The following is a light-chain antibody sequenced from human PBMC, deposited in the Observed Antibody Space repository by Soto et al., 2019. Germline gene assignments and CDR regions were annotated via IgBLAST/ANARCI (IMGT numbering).Light chain of an antibody. CDR3: CSYMTSSSLNFV. CDR2: DVS. V-gene: IGLV2-14*01. CDR1: SSEIGGYDY. J-gene: IGLJ1*01. Sequence: QSALTQPASVSGSPGQSITISCTGTSSEIGGYDYVSWYQQHPGKATRLLIYDVSNRPSGISNRFSGSKSGNTASLTISGLQAEDEADYYCCSYMTSSSLNFVFGSGTKVTVL.